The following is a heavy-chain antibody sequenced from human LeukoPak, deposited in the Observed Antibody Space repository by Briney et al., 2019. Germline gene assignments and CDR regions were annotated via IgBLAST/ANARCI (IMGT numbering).Heavy chain of an antibody. D-gene: IGHD3-22*01. V-gene: IGHV3-30*18. CDR2: ISYDGSNK. Sequence: GRSLRLSCAASGFTFSSYGMHWVRQAPGKGPEWVAVISYDGSNKYYADSVKGRFTISRDNSKNTLYLQMNSLRAEDTAVYYCAKSRDYYDSSGQDYWGQGTLVTVSS. CDR3: AKSRDYYDSSGQDY. CDR1: GFTFSSYG. J-gene: IGHJ4*02.